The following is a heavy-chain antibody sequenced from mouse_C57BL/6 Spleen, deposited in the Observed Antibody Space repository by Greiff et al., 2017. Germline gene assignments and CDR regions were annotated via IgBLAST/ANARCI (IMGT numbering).Heavy chain of an antibody. CDR3: ARHYGSSPYYYAMDY. Sequence: VQLQESGPELVKPGASVKLSCKASGYTFTSYDINWVKQRPGQGLEWIGWIYPRDGSTKYNEKFKGKATLTVDTSSSTAYMELHSLTSEDSAVYFCARHYGSSPYYYAMDYWGQGTSVTVSS. D-gene: IGHD1-1*01. CDR1: GYTFTSYD. J-gene: IGHJ4*01. CDR2: IYPRDGST. V-gene: IGHV1-85*01.